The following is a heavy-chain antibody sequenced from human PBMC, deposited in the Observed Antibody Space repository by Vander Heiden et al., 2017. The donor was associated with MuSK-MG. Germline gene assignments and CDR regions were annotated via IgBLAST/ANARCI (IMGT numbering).Heavy chain of an antibody. V-gene: IGHV3-23*01. D-gene: IGHD2-15*01. CDR2: ISGSGGST. Sequence: EVQLLESGGGLVQPGGSLSLSCAASGCTFSRYAMRWVRQAPGKGLEWVSAISGSGGSTYYADSVKGRFTISRDNSKNTLYLQMNSLRAEDTAVYYCAKIGKVVVAQETAVDYWGQGTLVTVSS. J-gene: IGHJ4*02. CDR3: AKIGKVVVAQETAVDY. CDR1: GCTFSRYA.